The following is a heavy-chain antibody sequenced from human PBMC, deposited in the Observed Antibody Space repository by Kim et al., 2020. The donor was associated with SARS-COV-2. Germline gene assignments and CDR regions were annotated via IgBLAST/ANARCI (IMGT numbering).Heavy chain of an antibody. J-gene: IGHJ6*02. Sequence: FTISRDNSKNTLYLQMNSLRAEDTAVYYCAKTPYGSGNLFVGHHYYGMDVWGQGTTVTVSS. CDR3: AKTPYGSGNLFVGHHYYGMDV. V-gene: IGHV3-23*01. D-gene: IGHD3-10*01.